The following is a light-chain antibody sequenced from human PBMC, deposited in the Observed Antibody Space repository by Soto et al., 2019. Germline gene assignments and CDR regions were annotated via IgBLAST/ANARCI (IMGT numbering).Light chain of an antibody. V-gene: IGKV4-1*01. CDR1: QSVLFSSNNNNY. J-gene: IGKJ2*01. CDR3: QQYYTTPYT. CDR2: WAS. Sequence: DIVLTQSPDSLAVSLGERATINCKSSQSVLFSSNNNNYLAWYQQKPGQPPKLLIYWASTRESGVPDRFSCGGSGTDFTLTISSLQAEDVAVYYCQQYYTTPYTFGQGTKLEIK.